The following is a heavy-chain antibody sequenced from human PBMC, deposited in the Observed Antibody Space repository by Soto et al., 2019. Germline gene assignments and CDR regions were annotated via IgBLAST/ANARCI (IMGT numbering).Heavy chain of an antibody. CDR1: GFTFSSYA. D-gene: IGHD3-3*01. Sequence: EVQLLESGGGLVQPGGSLRLSCAASGFTFSSYAMSWVRQAPGKGLEWVSAISGSGGSTYYADSVKGRFTISRDNSKNTLYLQMNSLRAEDTAVYYCARHSGDFGVDTKDDAFDIWGPGTMVTVSS. CDR2: ISGSGGST. V-gene: IGHV3-23*01. J-gene: IGHJ3*02. CDR3: ARHSGDFGVDTKDDAFDI.